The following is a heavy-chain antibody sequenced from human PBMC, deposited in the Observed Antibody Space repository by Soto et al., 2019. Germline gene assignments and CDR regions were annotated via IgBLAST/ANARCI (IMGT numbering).Heavy chain of an antibody. CDR2: ISAYNGNT. V-gene: IGHV1-18*01. Sequence: QVQLVQSGAEVKTPGASVKVSCKASGYTFTSYGISWVRQAPGQGLEWMGWISAYNGNTNYAQKLQGRVTMTTDTSTSTAYMELRSLRSDDTAVYYCARDEVIMITFGGVIAKELDAFDIWGQGTMVTVSS. CDR1: GYTFTSYG. J-gene: IGHJ3*02. CDR3: ARDEVIMITFGGVIAKELDAFDI. D-gene: IGHD3-16*02.